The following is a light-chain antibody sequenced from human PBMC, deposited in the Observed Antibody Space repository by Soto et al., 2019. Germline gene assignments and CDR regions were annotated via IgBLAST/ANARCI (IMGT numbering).Light chain of an antibody. J-gene: IGKJ4*01. Sequence: DIQMTQSPSSLSASVGDRVTITCQASQDISNYLNWYQQKPGKAPKLLIYDASNLETGVPSRFSGSGSGTDFTLTISSLQTEDFATYYCQQSYSTPRTFGGGTKVDIK. CDR3: QQSYSTPRT. CDR1: QDISNY. CDR2: DAS. V-gene: IGKV1-39*01.